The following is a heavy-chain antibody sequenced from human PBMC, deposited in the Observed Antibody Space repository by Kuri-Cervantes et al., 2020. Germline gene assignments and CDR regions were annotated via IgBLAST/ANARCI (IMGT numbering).Heavy chain of an antibody. CDR3: ARVIRYGDYHSRMYYFDY. CDR2: IYWSGST. CDR1: GGSISTYY. D-gene: IGHD4-17*01. J-gene: IGHJ4*02. V-gene: IGHV4-59*12. Sequence: GSLRLSCTVSGGSISTYYWSWIRQPPGKGLEWIGYIYWSGSTNYNPSLKSRVTISVDTSKDQFSLELNSVTAADTAVYYCARVIRYGDYHSRMYYFDYWGQGTLVTVSS.